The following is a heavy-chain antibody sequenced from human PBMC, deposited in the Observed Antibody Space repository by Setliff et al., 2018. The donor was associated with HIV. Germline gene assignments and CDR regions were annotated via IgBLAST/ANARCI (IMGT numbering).Heavy chain of an antibody. Sequence: PSETLSLTCTVSGASVRTYYWTWIRQPPGKGLEWIGNIYGMGETTYHPSLKSRVTISLDKTKNAFSLRLTSVTAADTGVYFCARSVDPDIWGKGTAVTVSS. J-gene: IGHJ6*04. CDR2: IYGMGET. CDR3: ARSVDPDI. V-gene: IGHV4-4*08. CDR1: GASVRTYY.